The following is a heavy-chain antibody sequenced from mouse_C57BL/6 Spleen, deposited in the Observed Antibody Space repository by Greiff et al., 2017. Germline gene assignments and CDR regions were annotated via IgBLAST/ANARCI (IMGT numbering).Heavy chain of an antibody. Sequence: VQLQQSGAELVKPGASVKMSCKASGYTFTSYWITWVKQRPGQGLEWIGDIYPGSGSTNYNEKFKSKATLTVDTSSSTAYMQLSSLTSEDSAVYYCARGNYDRYYAMDYWGQGTSVTVSS. J-gene: IGHJ4*01. V-gene: IGHV1-55*01. CDR3: ARGNYDRYYAMDY. CDR2: IYPGSGST. D-gene: IGHD2-1*01. CDR1: GYTFTSYW.